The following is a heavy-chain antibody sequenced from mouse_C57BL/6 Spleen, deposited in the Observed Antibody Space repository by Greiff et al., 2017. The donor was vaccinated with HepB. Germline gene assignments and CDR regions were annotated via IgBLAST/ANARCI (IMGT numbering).Heavy chain of an antibody. D-gene: IGHD4-1*02. V-gene: IGHV1-18*01. Sequence: EVKLMESGPELVKPGASVKIPCKASGYTFTDYNMDWVKQSHGKSLEWIGDINPNNGGTIYNQKFKGKATLTVDKSSSTAYMELRSLTSEDTAVYYCARYGSTGDYAMDYWGQGTSVTVSS. CDR3: ARYGSTGDYAMDY. CDR2: INPNNGGT. CDR1: GYTFTDYN. J-gene: IGHJ4*01.